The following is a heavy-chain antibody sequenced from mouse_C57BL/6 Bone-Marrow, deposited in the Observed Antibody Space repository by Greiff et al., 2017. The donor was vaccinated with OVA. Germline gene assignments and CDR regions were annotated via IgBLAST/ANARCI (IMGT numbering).Heavy chain of an antibody. J-gene: IGHJ2*01. CDR3: ARAYYGSSYLYYFDY. Sequence: EVKVVESGGGLVKPGGSLKLSCAASGFTFSDYGMHWVRQAPEKGLEWVAYISSGSSTIYYADTVKGRFTISRDNAKNTLFLQMTSLRSEDTAMYYCARAYYGSSYLYYFDYWGQGTTLTVSS. CDR2: ISSGSSTI. V-gene: IGHV5-17*01. CDR1: GFTFSDYG. D-gene: IGHD1-1*01.